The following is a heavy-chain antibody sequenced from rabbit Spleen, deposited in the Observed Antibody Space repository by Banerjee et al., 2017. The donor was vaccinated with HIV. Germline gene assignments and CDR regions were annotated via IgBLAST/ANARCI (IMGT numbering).Heavy chain of an antibody. CDR2: IDTGSSGFT. D-gene: IGHD1-1*01. V-gene: IGHV1S45*01. Sequence: QEQLEESGGGLVKPEGSLTLTCTASGFSFSSSDYMCWVRQAPGKGLEWIACIDTGSSGFTYFATWAKGRFTISRTSSTTVTLRMTSLTAADRAAYFCARDLVGVIGWNFYLWGPGTLVTVS. CDR1: GFSFSSSDY. J-gene: IGHJ4*01. CDR3: ARDLVGVIGWNFYL.